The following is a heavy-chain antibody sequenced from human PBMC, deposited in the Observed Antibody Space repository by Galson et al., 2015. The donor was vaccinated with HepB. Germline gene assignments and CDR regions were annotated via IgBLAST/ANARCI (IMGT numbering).Heavy chain of an antibody. V-gene: IGHV3-66*01. CDR1: GFTVSSNY. CDR2: LHSGGGT. CDR3: ARDRDYYDSSGYPPAFDI. D-gene: IGHD3-22*01. Sequence: CAASGFTVSSNYMSWVRQAPGKGLEWVSVLHSGGGTYYADSVKGRFTISRDNSKDTLYLQMNSLRAEDTAVYYCARDRDYYDSSGYPPAFDIWGQGTMVTVSS. J-gene: IGHJ3*02.